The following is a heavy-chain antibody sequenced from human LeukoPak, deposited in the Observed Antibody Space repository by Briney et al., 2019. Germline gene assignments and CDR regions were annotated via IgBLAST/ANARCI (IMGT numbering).Heavy chain of an antibody. CDR1: GFTFSSYS. V-gene: IGHV3-21*01. D-gene: IGHD2-2*01. Sequence: GGSLRLSCAASGFTFSSYSMNWVRQAPGKGLEWVSSISSSSSYIYYADSVKGRFTISGDNAKNSLYLQMNSLRAEDTAVYYCARDAVRGYYCSRSYGIDVWGQGTTVTVSS. CDR2: ISSSSSYI. CDR3: ARDAVRGYYCSRSYGIDV. J-gene: IGHJ6*02.